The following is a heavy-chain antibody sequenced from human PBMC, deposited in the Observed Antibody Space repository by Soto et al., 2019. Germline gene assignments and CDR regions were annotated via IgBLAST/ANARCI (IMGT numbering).Heavy chain of an antibody. CDR3: ARQLPDYYYYYMDV. J-gene: IGHJ6*02. CDR1: GGSISSSSFY. D-gene: IGHD2-21*01. CDR2: IYYSGST. V-gene: IGHV4-39*01. Sequence: SETLSLTCTVSGGSISSSSFYWGWIRQPPGKGLEWVGNIYYSGSTYYNPSLKSRVTISVDTSKNQFSLKLSSVTAADTAVYYCARQLPDYYYYYMDVWGQGTTVTVSS.